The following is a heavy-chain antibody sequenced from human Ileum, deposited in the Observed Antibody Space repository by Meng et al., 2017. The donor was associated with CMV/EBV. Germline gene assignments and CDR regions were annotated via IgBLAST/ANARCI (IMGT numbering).Heavy chain of an antibody. CDR3: AKEIDSSSWYLFDY. CDR1: GFTFSTYA. D-gene: IGHD6-13*01. J-gene: IGHJ4*02. CDR2: ISGSGGST. Sequence: GGSLRLSCAASGFTFSTYAMSWVRQAPGKGLEWVSSISGSGGSTYYADSVKGRFTISRDNSMNTLHLQMNSLRAEDTAVYYCAKEIDSSSWYLFDYWGQGTLVTVSS. V-gene: IGHV3-23*01.